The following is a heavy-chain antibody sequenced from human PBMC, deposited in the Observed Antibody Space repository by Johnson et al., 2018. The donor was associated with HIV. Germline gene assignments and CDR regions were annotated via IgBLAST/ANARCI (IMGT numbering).Heavy chain of an antibody. Sequence: VQLVESGGGVVQPGRSLRLSCVASGFTFSNYGMHWVRQAPGKGLEWVAAVWYDGSNKYYANSVKGRFTIFRDNSENTMYLQMNSLRAEDTAVYYCARRGNYLADAFDIWGQGTMVTVSS. V-gene: IGHV3-33*01. J-gene: IGHJ3*02. CDR2: VWYDGSNK. CDR1: GFTFSNYG. D-gene: IGHD1-7*01. CDR3: ARRGNYLADAFDI.